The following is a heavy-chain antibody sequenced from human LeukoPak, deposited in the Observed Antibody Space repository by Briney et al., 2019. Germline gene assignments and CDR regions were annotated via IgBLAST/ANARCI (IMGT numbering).Heavy chain of an antibody. CDR2: THYSGST. CDR3: ARGGAARLHFQN. Sequence: PSETLSLTCTVSGGSMSPYYWSWIRQPPGKGLEWIGHTHYSGSTNYNPSLQSRVTISVDTSKNQFSLNLNSVTAADTAVYYCARGGAARLHFQNWGQGTLVTVSS. CDR1: GGSMSPYY. D-gene: IGHD6-6*01. J-gene: IGHJ1*01. V-gene: IGHV4-59*01.